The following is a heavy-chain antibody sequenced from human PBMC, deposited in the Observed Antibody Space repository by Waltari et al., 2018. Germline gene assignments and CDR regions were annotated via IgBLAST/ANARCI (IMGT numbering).Heavy chain of an antibody. CDR3: AREGQQLVTFDY. J-gene: IGHJ4*02. CDR1: GGPISSYY. D-gene: IGHD6-13*01. V-gene: IGHV4-4*07. Sequence: QVQLQESGPGLVKPSETLSLPCTVPGGPISSYYWSWIRQPAGKGLEWIGRIYTSGSTNYNPSLKSRVAMSVDTSKNQFSLKLSSVTAADTAVYYCAREGQQLVTFDYWGQGTLVTVSS. CDR2: IYTSGST.